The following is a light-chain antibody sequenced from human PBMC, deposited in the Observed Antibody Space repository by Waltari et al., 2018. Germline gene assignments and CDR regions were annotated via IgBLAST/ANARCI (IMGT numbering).Light chain of an antibody. J-gene: IGKJ2*01. CDR3: MQGTHWPYT. Sequence: DVVMTQSPLSLPVTLGQPASISCKSSQSLVHSDGNTHLNWFQQRPGQATRRLIYRVSNRDSGVPDRFSGSGSGTDFTLKISRVEAEDIGVYYCMQGTHWPYTFGQGTKLDIK. CDR2: RVS. CDR1: QSLVHSDGNTH. V-gene: IGKV2-30*02.